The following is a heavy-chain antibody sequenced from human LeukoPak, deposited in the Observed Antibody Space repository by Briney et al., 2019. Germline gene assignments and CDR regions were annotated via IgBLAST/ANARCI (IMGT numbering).Heavy chain of an antibody. V-gene: IGHV2-70*11. CDR1: GFSLSTSGMC. CDR2: IDWDDDK. J-gene: IGHJ4*02. Sequence: SGPTLVNPTQTLTLTCTFSGFSLSTSGMCVSWIRQPPGKALEWLARIDWDDDKYYSTSLKTRLTISKDTSKNQVVLTMTNMDPVDTATYYCARGFGDSSGYYLPGYWGQGTLVTVSS. D-gene: IGHD3-22*01. CDR3: ARGFGDSSGYYLPGY.